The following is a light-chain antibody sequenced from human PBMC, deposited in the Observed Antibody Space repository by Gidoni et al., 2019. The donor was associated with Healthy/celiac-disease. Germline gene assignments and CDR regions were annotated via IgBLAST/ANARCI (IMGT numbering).Light chain of an antibody. V-gene: IGKV3-11*01. CDR2: DAS. Sequence: EIVLTQSPATLSLSPGEIATLSFRASQSVSSYLAWDPQKPGQAPRLLIYDASNRATGSPARFSGSGSGTDFTLTISSLEPEDFAVYYCQQRSNWPPGLTFGGGTKVEIK. CDR3: QQRSNWPPGLT. CDR1: QSVSSY. J-gene: IGKJ4*01.